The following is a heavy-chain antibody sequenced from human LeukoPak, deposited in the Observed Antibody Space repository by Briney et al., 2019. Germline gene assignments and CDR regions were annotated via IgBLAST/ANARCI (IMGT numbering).Heavy chain of an antibody. D-gene: IGHD1-20*01. Sequence: GESLKISCKASGYTFSNTWVGWVRQMPGEGLEWMGIIYVGDSETRYSPSFQGQVTFSADKSNNIAYLQWSSLKASDTAMYYCAKTHNWEEKFFDSWGQGTLVTVSS. CDR1: GYTFSNTW. J-gene: IGHJ4*02. CDR3: AKTHNWEEKFFDS. V-gene: IGHV5-51*01. CDR2: IYVGDSET.